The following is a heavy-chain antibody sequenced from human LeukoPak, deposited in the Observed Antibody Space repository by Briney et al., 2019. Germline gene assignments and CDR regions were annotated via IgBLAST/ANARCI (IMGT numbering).Heavy chain of an antibody. CDR1: GGSFSGYY. D-gene: IGHD3-10*01. CDR3: ARAGTTTYYYGSGYIKPLDY. Sequence: SETLSLTCAVYGGSFSGYYWSWIRQPPGKGLEWIGEINHSGSTNYNPSLKSRVTISVDTSKNQFSLKLSSVTAADTAVYYCARAGTTTYYYGSGYIKPLDYWGQGTLVTVSS. J-gene: IGHJ4*02. CDR2: INHSGST. V-gene: IGHV4-34*01.